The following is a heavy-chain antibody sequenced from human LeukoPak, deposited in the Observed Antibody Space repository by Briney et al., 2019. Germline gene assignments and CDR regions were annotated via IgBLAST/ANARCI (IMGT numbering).Heavy chain of an antibody. V-gene: IGHV4-59*12. Sequence: SETLSLTCTVSGGSLSSYYWTWIRQPPGKGLEWIGEVYHSGSTNYNPSLKSRVTMSVDKSKNQFSLKLNSVTAADTAVYYCARRTYYDSSGLVDNWGQGTLVTVSS. CDR1: GGSLSSYY. J-gene: IGHJ4*02. D-gene: IGHD3-22*01. CDR3: ARRTYYDSSGLVDN. CDR2: VYHSGST.